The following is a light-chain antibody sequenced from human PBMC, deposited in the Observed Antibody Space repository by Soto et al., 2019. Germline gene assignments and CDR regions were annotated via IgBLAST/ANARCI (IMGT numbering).Light chain of an antibody. CDR1: SSDVGSYKY. J-gene: IGLJ2*01. V-gene: IGLV2-8*01. Sequence: QSALTQPPSASGSPGQSVTISCTGTSSDVGSYKYVSWYQQHPGKAPKLMIYEVSKRPSGVPDRFSGSKSGNTASLTVSGLQAEEEADYYCSSYAGSNNWGVFGGGTKLTVL. CDR2: EVS. CDR3: SSYAGSNNWGV.